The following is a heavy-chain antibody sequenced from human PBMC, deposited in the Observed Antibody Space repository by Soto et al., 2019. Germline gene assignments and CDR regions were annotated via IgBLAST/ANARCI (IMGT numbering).Heavy chain of an antibody. Sequence: QVQLVQSGAEVKKPGSSVKVSCKASGGTFSSYAISWVRQAPGQGLEWMGGIIPIFGTANYAQKFQGRVTITADESTSTAYMELSSLRAEDTAVYYWARSPPDYGDYVGEVCWYFDLWGRGTLVTVSS. D-gene: IGHD4-17*01. J-gene: IGHJ2*01. V-gene: IGHV1-69*01. CDR1: GGTFSSYA. CDR2: IIPIFGTA. CDR3: ARSPPDYGDYVGEVCWYFDL.